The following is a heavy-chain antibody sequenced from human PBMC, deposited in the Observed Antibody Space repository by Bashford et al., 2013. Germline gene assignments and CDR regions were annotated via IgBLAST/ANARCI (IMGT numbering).Heavy chain of an antibody. J-gene: IGHJ6*02. D-gene: IGHD1-1*01. CDR3: ARVPNNDEHISYYYGMDL. CDR1: GDTFSRYT. V-gene: IGHV1-69*06. CDR2: IIPISGTT. Sequence: SVKVSCTTSGDTFSRYTISWVRQAPGQGLEWMGRIIPISGTTNSAQKFQGRVTITADKSTSTAYMELSSLRSEDTALYYCARVPNNDEHISYYYGMDLWGQGTTVTVSS.